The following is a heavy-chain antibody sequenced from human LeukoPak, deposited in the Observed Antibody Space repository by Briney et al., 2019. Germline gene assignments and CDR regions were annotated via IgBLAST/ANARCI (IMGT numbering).Heavy chain of an antibody. J-gene: IGHJ5*02. CDR3: ARVETKDDYGDYQWFDP. V-gene: IGHV1-69*05. CDR2: ITPIFGTA. D-gene: IGHD4-17*01. CDR1: GGTFSSYA. Sequence: SVKVSCKASGGTFSSYAISWVLQAPGQGLEWMGGITPIFGTANYAQKFQGRVTITTDESTSTAYMELSSLRSEDTAVYYCARVETKDDYGDYQWFDPWGQGTLVTVSS.